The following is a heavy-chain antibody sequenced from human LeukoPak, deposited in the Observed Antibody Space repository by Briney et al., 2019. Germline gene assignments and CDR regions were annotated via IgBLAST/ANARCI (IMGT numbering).Heavy chain of an antibody. CDR3: ARAVPQYCSSTSCSLWYFDY. D-gene: IGHD2-2*01. CDR1: GFTVSSNY. V-gene: IGHV3-53*01. Sequence: GGSLRLSCAASGFTVSSNYMSWVRQAPGKGLEWVSDIYSGGSTDYADSVKGRFTISRDNSKNTLYLQMNSLRAEDTAVYYCARAVPQYCSSTSCSLWYFDYWGQGTLVTVSS. J-gene: IGHJ4*02. CDR2: IYSGGST.